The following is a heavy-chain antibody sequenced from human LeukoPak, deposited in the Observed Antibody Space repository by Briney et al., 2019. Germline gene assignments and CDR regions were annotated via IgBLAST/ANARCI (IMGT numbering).Heavy chain of an antibody. Sequence: GGSLRLSCAASGFTFSSYEMNWVRQAPGKGLEWVAVISYDGSNKYYADSVKGRFTISRDNSKNTLYLQMNSLRAEDTAVYYCARDLGDYSNYLDYWGQGTLVTVSS. CDR2: ISYDGSNK. CDR3: ARDLGDYSNYLDY. D-gene: IGHD4-11*01. V-gene: IGHV3-30-3*01. J-gene: IGHJ4*02. CDR1: GFTFSSYE.